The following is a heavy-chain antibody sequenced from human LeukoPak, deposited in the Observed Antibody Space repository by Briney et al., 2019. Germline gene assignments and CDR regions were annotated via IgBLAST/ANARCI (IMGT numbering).Heavy chain of an antibody. CDR1: GFTFDDYA. D-gene: IGHD4-11*01. CDR2: ISWNSGSI. Sequence: GGSLRLSCAASGFTFDDYAMHWVRQAPGKGLEWVSGISWNSGSIGYADSVKGRFTISRDNAKNSVYLQMNNLRDEDTAVYYCAKNHVTVPNGDWFGPWGQGTLVTVSS. J-gene: IGHJ5*02. V-gene: IGHV3-9*01. CDR3: AKNHVTVPNGDWFGP.